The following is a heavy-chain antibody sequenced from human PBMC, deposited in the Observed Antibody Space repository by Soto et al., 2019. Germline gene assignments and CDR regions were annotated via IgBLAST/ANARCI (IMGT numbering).Heavy chain of an antibody. CDR1: RYTFSSYD. CDR2: ISTYNGNT. Sequence: QVQLVQSGAEVKKPGASVKVSCKASRYTFSSYDINWVRQAPGHGLEWMGWISTYNGNTDYAQKVQGRVTMTTDTSTNTADMERRNLTSDDTAVYYCARDFDYWGQGTLVTVSS. J-gene: IGHJ4*02. V-gene: IGHV1-18*01. CDR3: ARDFDY.